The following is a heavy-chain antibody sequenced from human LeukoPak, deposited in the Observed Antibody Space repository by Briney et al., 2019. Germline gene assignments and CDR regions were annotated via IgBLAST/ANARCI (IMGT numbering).Heavy chain of an antibody. CDR3: ARGGEILGATRSVFDI. J-gene: IGHJ3*02. CDR1: VFTVSSNY. CDR2: ITSGSNT. D-gene: IGHD1-26*01. V-gene: IGHV3-53*01. Sequence: PGGSLRLSCAASVFTVSSNYMSWVRQAPGKGLEWVSVITSGSNTYYADSVKGRFTISRDSSKNTLYLQMNSLRAEDTAVYYCARGGEILGATRSVFDIWGQGTVVTVSS.